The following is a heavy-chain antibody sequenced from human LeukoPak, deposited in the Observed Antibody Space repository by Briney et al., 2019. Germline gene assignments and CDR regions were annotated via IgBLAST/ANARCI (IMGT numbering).Heavy chain of an antibody. CDR1: GGSISSYY. D-gene: IGHD3-10*01. CDR3: ARWVRGSGSYYT. Sequence: PSETLSLTCTVSGGSISSYYWSWIRQPPGKGLEWIGYIHYSGSTNYNPSLKSRVTISVDTSKNQFSLKLSSVTAADTAVYYCARWVRGSGSYYTWGQGTLVTVSS. CDR2: IHYSGST. V-gene: IGHV4-59*12. J-gene: IGHJ5*02.